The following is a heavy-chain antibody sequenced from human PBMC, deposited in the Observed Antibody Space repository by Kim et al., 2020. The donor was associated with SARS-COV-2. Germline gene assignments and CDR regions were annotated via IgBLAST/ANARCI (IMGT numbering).Heavy chain of an antibody. D-gene: IGHD2-8*01. V-gene: IGHV4-59*01. CDR3: AKGGPNWFDP. Sequence: SETLSLTCTVPGGSIGSYYWSWIRQPPGKGLEWIGYIFYSGSTNYNPSLKSRVTILVDTSKNQFSLKLNYVTAADTAVYYCAKGGPNWFDPWGQGTLVTVSS. CDR1: GGSIGSYY. J-gene: IGHJ5*02. CDR2: IFYSGST.